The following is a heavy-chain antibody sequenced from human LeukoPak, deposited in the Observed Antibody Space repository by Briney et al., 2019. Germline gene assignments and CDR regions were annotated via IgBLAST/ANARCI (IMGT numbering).Heavy chain of an antibody. Sequence: GGSLRLSCAASGFNFNSYEMNWVRQAPGKGLEWVSYISTSGSTTYYADSVRGRLTISRDNAENSLYLQMKSLRAEDTAVYYCARDLYFYDKRGQGTLVTVSS. V-gene: IGHV3-48*03. CDR1: GFNFNSYE. J-gene: IGHJ4*02. CDR3: ARDLYFYDK. CDR2: ISTSGSTT. D-gene: IGHD3-22*01.